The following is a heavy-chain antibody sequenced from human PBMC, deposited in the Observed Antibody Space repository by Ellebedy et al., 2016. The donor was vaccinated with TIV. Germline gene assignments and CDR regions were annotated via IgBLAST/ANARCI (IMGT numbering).Heavy chain of an antibody. J-gene: IGHJ4*02. D-gene: IGHD5-12*01. CDR3: ARDPNSPGDTGYGDY. Sequence: GESLKISCAASGFPFTTYWMSWVRQAPGKGLEWVANINQVGSEKYYVDSVKGRFTISRDNAQNSLYLHMNNLRAEDTAVYYCARDPNSPGDTGYGDYWGQGVVVTVST. V-gene: IGHV3-7*03. CDR2: INQVGSEK. CDR1: GFPFTTYW.